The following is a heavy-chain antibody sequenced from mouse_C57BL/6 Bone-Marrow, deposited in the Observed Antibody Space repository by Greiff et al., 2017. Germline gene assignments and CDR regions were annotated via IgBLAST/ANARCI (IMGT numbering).Heavy chain of an antibody. CDR1: GFNIKDDY. J-gene: IGHJ2*01. D-gene: IGHD1-1*01. V-gene: IGHV14-4*01. CDR2: IDPENGDT. CDR3: THYDSSYGYFDY. Sequence: DVHLVESGAELVRPGASVKLSCTASGFNIKDDYMHWVKQRPEQGLEWIGWIDPENGDTEYASKFQGKATITADTSSNTAYLQLSSLTSEDTAVYYCTHYDSSYGYFDYWGQGTTLTVSS.